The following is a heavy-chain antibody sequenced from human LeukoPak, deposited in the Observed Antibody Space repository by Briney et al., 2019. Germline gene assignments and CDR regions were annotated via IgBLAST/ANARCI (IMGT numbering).Heavy chain of an antibody. V-gene: IGHV3-30*02. Sequence: GGSLRLSCAASGFTFSSYGMHWVRQAPGKGQEWVAFIRYDGSNKYYADSVKGRFTISRDNSKNTLYLQMNSLRAEDTAVYYCAKEPGGMEWLLSNWFDPWGQGTLVTVSS. J-gene: IGHJ5*02. D-gene: IGHD3-3*01. CDR3: AKEPGGMEWLLSNWFDP. CDR2: IRYDGSNK. CDR1: GFTFSSYG.